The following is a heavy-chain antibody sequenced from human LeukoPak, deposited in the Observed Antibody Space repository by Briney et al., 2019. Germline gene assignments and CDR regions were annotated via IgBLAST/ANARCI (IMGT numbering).Heavy chain of an antibody. CDR2: ISYDGSNK. CDR3: ARSLPSNYDFWSGYYMGYFDY. D-gene: IGHD3-3*01. V-gene: IGHV3-30-3*01. Sequence: PGRSLRLSCAASGFTFSSYAMHWVRQAPGKGLEWAAVISYDGSNKYYADSVKGRFTISRDNSKNTLYLQMNSLRAEDTAVYYCARSLPSNYDFWSGYYMGYFDYWGQGTLVTVSS. J-gene: IGHJ4*02. CDR1: GFTFSSYA.